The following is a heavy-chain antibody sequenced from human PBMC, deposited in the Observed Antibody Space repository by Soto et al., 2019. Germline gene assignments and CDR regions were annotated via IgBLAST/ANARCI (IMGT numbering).Heavy chain of an antibody. D-gene: IGHD3-10*01. CDR3: AREVLLWFGDVNAGFDY. J-gene: IGHJ4*02. CDR2: IYYSGST. Sequence: QVQLQESGPGLVKPSQTLSLTCTVSGGSISSGGYYWSWIRQHPGKGLEWIGYIYYSGSTYYNPSLKSRVTISVDTSKNQFSLKLSSVTAADTAVYYCAREVLLWFGDVNAGFDYWGQGTLVTVSS. CDR1: GGSISSGGYY. V-gene: IGHV4-31*03.